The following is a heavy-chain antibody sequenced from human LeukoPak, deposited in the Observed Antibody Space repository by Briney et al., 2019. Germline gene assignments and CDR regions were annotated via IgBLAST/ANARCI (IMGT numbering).Heavy chain of an antibody. CDR2: ISYDGSNK. J-gene: IGHJ4*02. Sequence: GGSLRLSCAASGFTFSSYAMHWVRQAPGKGLEWVALISYDGSNKYYADSVKGRFTISRDNSKNTLYLQMNSLRAEDTAVYYCARFYAIEWELPHWGQGTLVTVSS. V-gene: IGHV3-30*04. CDR1: GFTFSSYA. CDR3: ARFYAIEWELPH. D-gene: IGHD1-26*01.